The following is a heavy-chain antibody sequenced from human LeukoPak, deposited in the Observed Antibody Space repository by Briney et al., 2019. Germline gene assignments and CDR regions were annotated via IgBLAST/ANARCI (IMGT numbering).Heavy chain of an antibody. CDR2: ISAYNGNT. Sequence: ASVKVSCKASGYTFTSYGISWVRQAPGQGLEWMGWISAYNGNTNYAQKLQGRVTMTTDTSTSTAYMELRSLRSDDTAVYYCARVGGWDLYYYYYYMDVWGKGTTVTVSS. CDR3: ARVGGWDLYYYYYYMDV. CDR1: GYTFTSYG. V-gene: IGHV1-18*01. D-gene: IGHD3-16*01. J-gene: IGHJ6*03.